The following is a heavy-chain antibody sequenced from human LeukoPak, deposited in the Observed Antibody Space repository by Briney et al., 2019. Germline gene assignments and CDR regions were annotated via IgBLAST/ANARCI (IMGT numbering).Heavy chain of an antibody. V-gene: IGHV1-69-2*01. CDR1: GYTFTDYY. CDR2: VDPEDGET. CDR3: AILIVAGTHFDY. J-gene: IGHJ4*02. Sequence: ASVKLSCKVSGYTFTDYYMQWLPQAPAKGLEWMGLVDPEDGETIYAEKFQGRVTITADTSTDTAYMELSSLRSEDTAVYYCAILIVAGTHFDYWGQGTLVTVSS. D-gene: IGHD6-19*01.